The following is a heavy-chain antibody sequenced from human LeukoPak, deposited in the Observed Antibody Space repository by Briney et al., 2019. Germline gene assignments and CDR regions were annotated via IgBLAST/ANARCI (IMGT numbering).Heavy chain of an antibody. D-gene: IGHD3-10*01. V-gene: IGHV3-9*01. J-gene: IGHJ4*02. CDR3: AKDQTSFDYYGSGSYLDS. CDR2: ISWNSGSI. Sequence: PGRSLRLSCAASGFTFDDYAMHWVRQTPGKGLEWVSGISWNSGSIGYADSVKGRFTISRDNSKNTLYLQMNSLRPEDTAVYYCAKDQTSFDYYGSGSYLDSWGQGTLVTVSS. CDR1: GFTFDDYA.